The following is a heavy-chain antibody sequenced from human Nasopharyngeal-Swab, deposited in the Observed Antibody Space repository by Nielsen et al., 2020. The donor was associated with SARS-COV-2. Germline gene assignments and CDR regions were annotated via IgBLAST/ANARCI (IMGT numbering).Heavy chain of an antibody. J-gene: IGHJ3*02. D-gene: IGHD3-9*01. Sequence: GESLKISCAASGLTFTNSWMSWVRQAPGKGLEWVANIKQDGSDKYYVDSVKGRFTISRDNAKNSLYLQMNSLRAEDTAVYYCARNYYDILTGYPDAFDIWGQGTMVTVSS. V-gene: IGHV3-7*01. CDR1: GLTFTNSW. CDR2: IKQDGSDK. CDR3: ARNYYDILTGYPDAFDI.